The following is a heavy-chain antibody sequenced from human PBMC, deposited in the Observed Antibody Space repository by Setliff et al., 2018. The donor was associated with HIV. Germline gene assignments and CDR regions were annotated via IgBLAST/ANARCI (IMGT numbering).Heavy chain of an antibody. Sequence: LRLSCAASGFTFHKFTMSWVRQAPGKGLEWVSSISGTSRYIDYPDSLRGRFTISRDNTRNSLYLHLIDLGAEDTAMYYCARDAKTVYFDSWGQGTQVTVSS. D-gene: IGHD4-4*01. CDR1: GFTFHKFT. J-gene: IGHJ4*02. CDR3: ARDAKTVYFDS. CDR2: ISGTSRYI. V-gene: IGHV3-21*01.